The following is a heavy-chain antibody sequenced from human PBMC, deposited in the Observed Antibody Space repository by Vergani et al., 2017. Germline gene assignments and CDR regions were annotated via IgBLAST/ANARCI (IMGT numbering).Heavy chain of an antibody. CDR3: TRGGRRVPATNNWFDP. CDR2: INPSGGST. Sequence: QVQLVQSGAEVKKPGASVKVSCKASGYTFTSYYMHWVRQAPGQGLGWMGIINPSGGSTNYAQKFQGRVTMTRDTSTRTVYMELSSLISEDTAVYYCTRGGRRVPATNNWFDPWGQGTLVTVSS. D-gene: IGHD2-2*01. V-gene: IGHV1-46*01. J-gene: IGHJ5*02. CDR1: GYTFTSYY.